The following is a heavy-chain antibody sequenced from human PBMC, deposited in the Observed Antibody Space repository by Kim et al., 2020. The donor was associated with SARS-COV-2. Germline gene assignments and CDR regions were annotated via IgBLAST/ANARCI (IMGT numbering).Heavy chain of an antibody. J-gene: IGHJ4*02. Sequence: SETLSLTCTVSGGSISSSSYYWGWIRQPPGKGLEWIGSIYYSGSTYYNPSLKSRVTISVDTSKNQFSLKLSSVTAADTAVYYCARQAAAGLLDYWGQGT. CDR1: GGSISSSSYY. CDR2: IYYSGST. D-gene: IGHD6-13*01. CDR3: ARQAAAGLLDY. V-gene: IGHV4-39*01.